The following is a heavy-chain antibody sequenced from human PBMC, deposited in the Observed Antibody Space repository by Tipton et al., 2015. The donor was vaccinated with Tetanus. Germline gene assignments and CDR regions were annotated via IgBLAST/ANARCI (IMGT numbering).Heavy chain of an antibody. Sequence: TLSLTCAVSGASLSGHFWSWIRQSPGQGLEWIGLIYYSGSTSYNPSLKSRVTISVDTSKNQLSLKLTSVTAADTAVYYCASMTPVDWYFDLWGRGTLVTVSS. V-gene: IGHV4-59*11. CDR1: GASLSGHF. D-gene: IGHD4-23*01. J-gene: IGHJ2*01. CDR2: IYYSGST. CDR3: ASMTPVDWYFDL.